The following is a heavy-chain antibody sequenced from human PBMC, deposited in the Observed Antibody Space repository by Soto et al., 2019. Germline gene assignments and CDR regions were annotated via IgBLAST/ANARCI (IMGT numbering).Heavy chain of an antibody. CDR2: ISTDSSTI. CDR1: GFTFSDYY. D-gene: IGHD2-8*02. CDR3: AKDIFLYCSNYYYDLKYF. Sequence: GGSLRLSCAASGFTFSDYYMSWIRQAPGKGLEWISYISTDSSTIYYADSVKGRFTVSRDNARNSLFLQMNSLRGDDTAAYYCAKDIFLYCSNYYYDLKYFWGQGTTVTGSS. J-gene: IGHJ6*02. V-gene: IGHV3-11*01.